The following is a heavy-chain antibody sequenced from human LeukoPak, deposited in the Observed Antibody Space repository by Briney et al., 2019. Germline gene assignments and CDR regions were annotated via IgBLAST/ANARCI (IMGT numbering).Heavy chain of an antibody. J-gene: IGHJ4*02. CDR1: GGSISSSSYY. Sequence: SETLSLTCTVSGGSISSSSYYWGWIRQPPGKGLEWIGEINHSGSTNYNPSLKSRVTISVDTSKNQFSLKLSSVTAADTAVYYCARGMPPCQNRGYSGYDCGKDYWGQGTLVTVSS. CDR2: INHSGST. D-gene: IGHD5-12*01. V-gene: IGHV4-39*07. CDR3: ARGMPPCQNRGYSGYDCGKDY.